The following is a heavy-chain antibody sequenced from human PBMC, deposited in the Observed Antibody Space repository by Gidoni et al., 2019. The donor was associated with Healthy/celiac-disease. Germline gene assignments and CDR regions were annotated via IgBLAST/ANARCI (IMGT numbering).Heavy chain of an antibody. CDR3: ASSGAFDI. V-gene: IGHV3-30*03. J-gene: IGHJ3*02. CDR2: ISYDGSNK. Sequence: QVQLVESGGGVVQPGRYLRLSCAASGFTFSSYGMHWVRQAPGKGLEWVAVISYDGSNKYYADSVKGRFTISRDNSKNTLYLQMNSLRAEDTAVYYCASSGAFDIWGQGTMVTVSS. CDR1: GFTFSSYG.